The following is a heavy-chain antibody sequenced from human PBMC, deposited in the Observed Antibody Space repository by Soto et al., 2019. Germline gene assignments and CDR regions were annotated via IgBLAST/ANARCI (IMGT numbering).Heavy chain of an antibody. D-gene: IGHD5-18*01. J-gene: IGHJ4*02. CDR3: ATLGGTAMVKIAY. Sequence: QVQLVQSGAEVKKPGSSVKVSCKASGGTFSSYAISWVRQAPGQGLEWMGGIIPIFGTANYAQKFQGRVTITADKSTSTAYLELSSLRYEDTAVYYCATLGGTAMVKIAYWGQGTLVSVSS. V-gene: IGHV1-69*06. CDR1: GGTFSSYA. CDR2: IIPIFGTA.